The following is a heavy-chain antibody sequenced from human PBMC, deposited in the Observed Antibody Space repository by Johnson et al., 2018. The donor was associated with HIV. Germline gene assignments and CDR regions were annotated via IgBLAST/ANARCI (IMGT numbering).Heavy chain of an antibody. J-gene: IGHJ3*02. CDR1: GFTFSSYA. D-gene: IGHD2-2*01. CDR3: ARLYCSSTSCYGGGGDAFDI. Sequence: QLVESGGGVVQPGRSLRLSCAASGFTFSSYAMHWVRQAPGKGLEWVAVISYDGSNKYYADSVKGRFTISRDNSKNTLYLQMNSLRAEDTAVYYCARLYCSSTSCYGGGGDAFDIWGQGTMVIVSS. V-gene: IGHV3-30-3*01. CDR2: ISYDGSNK.